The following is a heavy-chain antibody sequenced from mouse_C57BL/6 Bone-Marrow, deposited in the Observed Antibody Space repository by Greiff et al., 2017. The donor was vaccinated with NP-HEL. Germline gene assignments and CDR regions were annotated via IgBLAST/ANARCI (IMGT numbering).Heavy chain of an antibody. J-gene: IGHJ4*01. V-gene: IGHV5-16*01. CDR3: ARGGYDYAMDY. Sequence: EVMLVESEGGLVQPGSSMKLSCTASGFTFSDYYMAWVRQVPEKGLEWVANINYDGSSTYYLDSLKSRFILSRDNAKNILYLQMSSLKSEDTATDYCARGGYDYAMDYWGQGTSVTVSS. CDR2: INYDGSST. CDR1: GFTFSDYY. D-gene: IGHD3-1*01.